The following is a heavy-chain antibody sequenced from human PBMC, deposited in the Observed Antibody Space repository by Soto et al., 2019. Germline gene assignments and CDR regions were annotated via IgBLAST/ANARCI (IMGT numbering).Heavy chain of an antibody. Sequence: GGSLRLSCAASGFTFSSYSMNWVRQAPGKGLEWVSYISSSSSTIYYADSVKGRFTISRDNAKNSLYLQMNSLRDEDTAVYYCASPSNSNGWSGFDYWGQGTMVTVSS. CDR2: ISSSSSTI. D-gene: IGHD6-19*01. V-gene: IGHV3-48*02. CDR3: ASPSNSNGWSGFDY. J-gene: IGHJ4*02. CDR1: GFTFSSYS.